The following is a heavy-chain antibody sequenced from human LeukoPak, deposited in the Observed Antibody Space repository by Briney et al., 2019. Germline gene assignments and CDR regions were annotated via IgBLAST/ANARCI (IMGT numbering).Heavy chain of an antibody. D-gene: IGHD2-21*02. CDR1: GFTDSTNH. J-gene: IGHJ6*04. V-gene: IGHV3-53*01. CDR3: AGDREVVTAKAQMDV. Sequence: GGSLTLSCALSGFTDSTNHMSWVRQAPGKGLEWVAVIYIDSNTYYTDSVKGRFTISRDNSKNTVFLQMNSLRAEDTAVYYCAGDREVVTAKAQMDVWGKGTTVTVSS. CDR2: IYIDSNT.